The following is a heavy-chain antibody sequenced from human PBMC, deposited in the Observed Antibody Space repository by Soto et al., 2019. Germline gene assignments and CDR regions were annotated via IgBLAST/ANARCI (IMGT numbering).Heavy chain of an antibody. CDR1: GFTFSSHW. Sequence: EVQVVESGGGLVQPGGSLSLSCAASGFTFSSHWMTWVRQVPGKGLEGVANINQDGGDQYYVDSVKGRFTISRDNAKNSLCLHMNSLRVEDTAVYYCATSMRHTLNPWGQGTLVTVSS. D-gene: IGHD2-8*01. J-gene: IGHJ5*02. V-gene: IGHV3-7*01. CDR3: ATSMRHTLNP. CDR2: INQDGGDQ.